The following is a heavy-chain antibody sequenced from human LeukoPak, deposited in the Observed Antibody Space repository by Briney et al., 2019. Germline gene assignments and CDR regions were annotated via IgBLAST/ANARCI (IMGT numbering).Heavy chain of an antibody. Sequence: PGGSLRLSCAASGFTFDGYGMYWVRQAPGKGLEWVSGITWNSDDMAYADSVKGRFTISRDNAKNCLYLQMNSLRVEDTALYYSTKVTDWRTGFDYWGQGTLVTVSS. CDR3: TKVTDWRTGFDY. V-gene: IGHV3-9*01. J-gene: IGHJ4*02. CDR2: ITWNSDDM. D-gene: IGHD3-9*01. CDR1: GFTFDGYG.